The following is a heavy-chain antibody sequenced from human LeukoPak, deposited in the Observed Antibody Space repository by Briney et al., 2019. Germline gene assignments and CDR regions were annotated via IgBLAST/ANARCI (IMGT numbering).Heavy chain of an antibody. V-gene: IGHV4-59*01. CDR2: IYYTGST. Sequence: PSETLSLTCTVSGGSMSTDYWTWIRQPPGKGLEWMGFIYYTGSTNYNPSLKSRVTISVDTSKNQFSLKLSSVTAADTAVYYCAGMRITTPTVRTLDYWGQGTLVTVSS. D-gene: IGHD1-14*01. J-gene: IGHJ4*02. CDR3: AGMRITTPTVRTLDY. CDR1: GGSMSTDY.